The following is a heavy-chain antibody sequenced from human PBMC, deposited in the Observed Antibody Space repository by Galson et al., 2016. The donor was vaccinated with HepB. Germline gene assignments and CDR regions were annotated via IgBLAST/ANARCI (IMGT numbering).Heavy chain of an antibody. CDR1: GGSIRSSSYY. J-gene: IGHJ4*02. D-gene: IGHD7-27*01. V-gene: IGHV4-39*01. CDR2: IYNSGRT. Sequence: ETLSLTCSVSGGSIRSSSYYWGWIRQPPGKSLEWIANIYNSGRTYYNPSLKSRVTISVDTSKNQFSLKLSSVTAADTAVYYCASPSNWEQNFDYWGQGTLVTVSS. CDR3: ASPSNWEQNFDY.